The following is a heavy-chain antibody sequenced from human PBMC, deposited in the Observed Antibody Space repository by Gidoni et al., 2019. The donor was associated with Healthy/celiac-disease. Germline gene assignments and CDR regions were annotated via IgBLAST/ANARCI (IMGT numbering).Heavy chain of an antibody. J-gene: IGHJ3*02. V-gene: IGHV3-53*01. Sequence: EVQLVESGGGLIQPGGSLRLSCAASGFTVSSNYMSWVRQAPGKGLEWVSVIYSGGSTYYADAVKGRFTISRDNSKNTLYLQMNSLRAEDTAVYYCARALVYYGFAFDIWGQGTMVTVSS. CDR1: GFTVSSNY. CDR2: IYSGGST. D-gene: IGHD1-26*01. CDR3: ARALVYYGFAFDI.